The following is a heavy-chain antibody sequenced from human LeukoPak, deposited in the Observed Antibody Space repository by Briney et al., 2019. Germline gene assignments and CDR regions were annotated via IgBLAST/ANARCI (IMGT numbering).Heavy chain of an antibody. V-gene: IGHV4-4*07. J-gene: IGHJ4*02. CDR1: GGSISSYY. CDR3: ARVGSGHFDY. D-gene: IGHD2-15*01. CDR2: IYTSGST. Sequence: SETLSLTCTVSGGSISSYYWNWIRQPAGKGLEWIGHIYTSGSTNYNPSLKSRVTISIDTSKNQFSLKLSSVTAADTAVYYCARVGSGHFDYWGQGTLVTVSS.